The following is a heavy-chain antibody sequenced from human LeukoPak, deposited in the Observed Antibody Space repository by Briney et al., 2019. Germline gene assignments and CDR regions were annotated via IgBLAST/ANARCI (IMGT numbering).Heavy chain of an antibody. J-gene: IGHJ4*02. D-gene: IGHD6-19*01. Sequence: SVKVSCKASGGTFSSYAISWVRQAPGQGLEWMGRIIPILGIANYAQKFQGRVTITADKSTSTAYMKLSSLRSEDTAVYYCARAPQYSSGWVYWGQGTLVTVSS. CDR3: ARAPQYSSGWVY. V-gene: IGHV1-69*04. CDR2: IIPILGIA. CDR1: GGTFSSYA.